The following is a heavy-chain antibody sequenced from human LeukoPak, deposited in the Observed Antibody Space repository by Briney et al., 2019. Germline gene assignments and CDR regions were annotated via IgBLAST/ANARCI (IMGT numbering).Heavy chain of an antibody. V-gene: IGHV3-48*02. CDR3: ARDFSYAFDI. Sequence: GGSLRLSCVASGFSFSSFSINWVRQAPGKGLEWVSNIWTSSDKDLADSVKGRFTISRDNAKNSLYLQMDSLRDEDTAVYFCARDFSYAFDIWGRGTMVTVSS. CDR2: IWTSSDK. J-gene: IGHJ3*02. CDR1: GFSFSSFS.